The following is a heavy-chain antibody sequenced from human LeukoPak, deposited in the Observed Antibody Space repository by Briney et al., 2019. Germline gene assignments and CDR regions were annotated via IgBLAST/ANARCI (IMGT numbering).Heavy chain of an antibody. Sequence: ASVKVSCKASGYTFTRYDINWVRQAPGQGLEWMGWMNPNSGNTGYAQKFQGRVTMTRNTSISTAYMELSSLRSEDTAVYYCATSPSTSCPIYWGQGTLVTVSS. CDR2: MNPNSGNT. D-gene: IGHD2-2*01. J-gene: IGHJ4*02. CDR1: GYTFTRYD. V-gene: IGHV1-8*01. CDR3: ATSPSTSCPIY.